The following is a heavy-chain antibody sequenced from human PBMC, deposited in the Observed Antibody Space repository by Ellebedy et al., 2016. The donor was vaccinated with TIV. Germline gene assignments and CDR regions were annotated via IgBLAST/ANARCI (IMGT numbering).Heavy chain of an antibody. D-gene: IGHD2-15*01. CDR2: ISGSGHSI. CDR1: GFTFSNHA. J-gene: IGHJ3*02. V-gene: IGHV3-23*01. CDR3: ASNGGREPDDAFDI. Sequence: GESLKISXEATGFTFSNHAMTWVRQAPGKGLEWVSSISGSGHSIYYAGSVKGRFTISRDNSKNTLYLQMNSLRAEDTAVYYCASNGGREPDDAFDIWGQGTTVTVSS.